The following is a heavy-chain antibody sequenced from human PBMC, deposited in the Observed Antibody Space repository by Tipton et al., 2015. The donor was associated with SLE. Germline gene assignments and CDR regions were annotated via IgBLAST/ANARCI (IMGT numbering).Heavy chain of an antibody. CDR2: IYSGGST. CDR3: AKSAVGVTAYYGMDV. J-gene: IGHJ6*02. D-gene: IGHD1-14*01. Sequence: SLRLSCAASGFTFSSYAMSWVRQAPGKGLEWVSVIYSGGSTYYADSVKGRFTISRDNSKNTLYLQMNSLRAEDTAVYYCAKSAVGVTAYYGMDVWGQGTTVTVSS. V-gene: IGHV3-23*03. CDR1: GFTFSSYA.